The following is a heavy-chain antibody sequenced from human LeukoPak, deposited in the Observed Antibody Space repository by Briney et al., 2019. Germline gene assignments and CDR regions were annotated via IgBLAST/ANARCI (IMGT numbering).Heavy chain of an antibody. Sequence: SETLSLTCTVSGGSISSYYWSWIRQPPGKGLEWIGYIYYSGSTNYNPSLKSRVTISVDTSKNQFSLKLSSVTAADTAVYYCGLYDSSGYYFDYWGQGTLVTVSS. CDR1: GGSISSYY. V-gene: IGHV4-59*01. CDR2: IYYSGST. D-gene: IGHD3-22*01. CDR3: GLYDSSGYYFDY. J-gene: IGHJ4*02.